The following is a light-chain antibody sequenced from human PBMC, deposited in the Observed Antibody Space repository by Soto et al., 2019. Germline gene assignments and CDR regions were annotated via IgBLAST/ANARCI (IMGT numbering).Light chain of an antibody. CDR3: SSYTTRSTRV. CDR1: SSDVGAYDF. CDR2: EVR. V-gene: IGLV2-14*03. J-gene: IGLJ1*01. Sequence: QSVLTQPPSASGTPGQRVTVSCTGTSSDVGAYDFVSWYQQHPDKAPKLMIYEVRYRPSGVSNRFSGSKSVNTATLTISGLQAEDEADYYCSSYTTRSTRVFGTGTKVTVL.